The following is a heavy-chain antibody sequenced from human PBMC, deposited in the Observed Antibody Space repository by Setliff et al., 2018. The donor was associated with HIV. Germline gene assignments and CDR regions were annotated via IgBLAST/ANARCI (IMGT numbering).Heavy chain of an antibody. D-gene: IGHD4-17*01. CDR3: TKGVQRLRPYYFDY. CDR2: VSSSSTNFT. Sequence: GGSLRLSCAASGFTFSDYYMGWIRQAPGKGLEWVSYVSSSSTNFTKYADSVKGRFSISRDNARNSLYLQMNSLRVEDTAIYYCTKGVQRLRPYYFDYWGQGTLVTVSS. J-gene: IGHJ4*02. V-gene: IGHV3-11*05. CDR1: GFTFSDYY.